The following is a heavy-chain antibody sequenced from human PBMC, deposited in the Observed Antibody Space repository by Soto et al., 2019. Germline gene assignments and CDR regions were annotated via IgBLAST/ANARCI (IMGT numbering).Heavy chain of an antibody. J-gene: IGHJ4*02. CDR1: GGSISSYY. D-gene: IGHD4-17*01. V-gene: IGHV4-59*01. CDR3: ARVPPIYGDYGLSREDY. Sequence: SETLFLTCTVSGGSISSYYWSRIRQPPGKGLEWIGYIYYSGSTNYNPSLKSRVTISVDTSKNQFSLKLSSVTAADTAVYYCARVPPIYGDYGLSREDYWGQGTLVTVSS. CDR2: IYYSGST.